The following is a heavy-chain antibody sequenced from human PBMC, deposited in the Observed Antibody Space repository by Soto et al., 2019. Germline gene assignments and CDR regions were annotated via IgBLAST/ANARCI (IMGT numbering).Heavy chain of an antibody. Sequence: QVQLVESGGGVVQPGRSLRLSCAASGFTFSSYGMHCVRQAPGKGLEWVAVISYDGSNKYYADSVKGRFTISRDNSNNTLYLQMNSLRAEDTAVYYCATTTVGKGYYYYGMDVWGQGTTVTVSS. CDR1: GFTFSSYG. CDR2: ISYDGSNK. J-gene: IGHJ6*02. CDR3: ATTTVGKGYYYYGMDV. D-gene: IGHD4-17*01. V-gene: IGHV3-30*03.